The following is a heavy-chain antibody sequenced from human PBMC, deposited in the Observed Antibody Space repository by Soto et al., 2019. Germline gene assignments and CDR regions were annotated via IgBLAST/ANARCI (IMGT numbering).Heavy chain of an antibody. CDR2: ISSSSSYI. Sequence: PGGSLRLSCAASGFTFSSYSMNWVRQAPGKGLEWVSSISSSSSYIYYADSVKGRFTISRDNAKNSLYLQMNSLRAEDTAVYYCARDYDSSGYYLSYWGQGTLVTVSS. J-gene: IGHJ4*02. CDR1: GFTFSSYS. V-gene: IGHV3-21*01. D-gene: IGHD3-22*01. CDR3: ARDYDSSGYYLSY.